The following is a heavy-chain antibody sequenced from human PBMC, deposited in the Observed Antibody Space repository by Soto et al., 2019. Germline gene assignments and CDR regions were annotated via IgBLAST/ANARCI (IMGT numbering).Heavy chain of an antibody. J-gene: IGHJ4*02. V-gene: IGHV3-23*01. D-gene: IGHD6-19*01. CDR2: ISAINTGT. CDR3: ARREAVAGANDY. CDR1: GFTFSNFP. Sequence: EVQLLESGGGLVQPGGSLRLSCAASGFTFSNFPMSWVRQAPGKGLEWVSVISAINTGTYYADSVKGRFTISRDNYKNTLYLQMNSLRAEDTSIYFCARREAVAGANDYWGQGTLVTVSS.